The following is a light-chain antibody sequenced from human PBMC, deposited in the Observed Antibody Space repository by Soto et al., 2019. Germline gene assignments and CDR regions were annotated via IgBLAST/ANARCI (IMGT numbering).Light chain of an antibody. CDR1: HRVSTDY. CDR2: GAS. Sequence: IVLTQSPGTLSLSPGERATLSCRASHRVSTDYLSWYQQKPGQAPRLLIYGASRRATGIPDRFSGSGSGTDFTLTISRLEPEDFAVYYCQRYGTSPAYSFGEGTKLEIK. V-gene: IGKV3-20*01. J-gene: IGKJ2*03. CDR3: QRYGTSPAYS.